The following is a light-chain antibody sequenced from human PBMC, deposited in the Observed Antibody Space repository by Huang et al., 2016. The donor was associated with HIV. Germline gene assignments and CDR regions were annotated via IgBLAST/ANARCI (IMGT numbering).Light chain of an antibody. J-gene: IGKJ3*01. CDR3: HQHNWGFT. Sequence: EIVMTQSPATLSLSPGESAILSCRASQSVSTKFAWYQQKPGQAPRLLIYGASTRATGIPARFSGSGSGTEFTLTINRLQSEDFAVYYCHQHNWGFTFGPGTKVDIK. CDR2: GAS. V-gene: IGKV3D-15*01. CDR1: QSVSTK.